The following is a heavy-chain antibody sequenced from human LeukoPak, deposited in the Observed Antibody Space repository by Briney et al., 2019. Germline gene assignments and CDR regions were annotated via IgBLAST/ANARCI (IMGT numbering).Heavy chain of an antibody. J-gene: IGHJ4*02. D-gene: IGHD3-10*01. CDR1: GYTFTGYY. CDR3: ARDRKGGSGSYYTPYYFDY. V-gene: IGHV1-2*02. Sequence: ASVTVSCKASGYTFTGYYMHWVRQAPGQGLELMGWINPNSGGTNYAQKFQGRVTMTRDTSISTAYMELSRLRSDDTAVYYCARDRKGGSGSYYTPYYFDYWGQGTLVTVSS. CDR2: INPNSGGT.